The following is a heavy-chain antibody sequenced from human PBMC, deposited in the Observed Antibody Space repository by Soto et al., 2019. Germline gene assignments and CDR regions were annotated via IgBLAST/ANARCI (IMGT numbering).Heavy chain of an antibody. Sequence: GESLKISCKVSGHSFTRYWIGCVRQMPGKGLEWMGIIYPGDSDTRYSPSFQGQVTISADKSISTAYLQWSSLKASDTAMYYCARHQKGVAATISWFDPWGQGTLVTVSS. CDR2: IYPGDSDT. CDR1: GHSFTRYW. V-gene: IGHV5-51*01. J-gene: IGHJ5*02. CDR3: ARHQKGVAATISWFDP. D-gene: IGHD2-15*01.